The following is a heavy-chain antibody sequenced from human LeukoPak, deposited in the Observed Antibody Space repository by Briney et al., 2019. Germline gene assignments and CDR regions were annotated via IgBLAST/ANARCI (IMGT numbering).Heavy chain of an antibody. CDR2: ISSSSGYI. CDR3: ARDFTCGGDCYSYYFDY. Sequence: GGSLRLSCAASGFTFSSFSMNWVRQAPGKGLEWVSSISSSSGYIYYADSVKGRFTISRDNAKNSLCLQMNSLRAEDTAVYYCARDFTCGGDCYSYYFDYWGQGTLVTVSS. V-gene: IGHV3-21*01. CDR1: GFTFSSFS. D-gene: IGHD2-21*02. J-gene: IGHJ4*02.